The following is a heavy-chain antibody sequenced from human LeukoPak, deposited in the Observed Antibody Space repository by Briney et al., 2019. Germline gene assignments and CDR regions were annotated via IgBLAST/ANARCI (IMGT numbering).Heavy chain of an antibody. CDR1: GFTFSSYA. J-gene: IGHJ4*02. D-gene: IGHD6-13*01. Sequence: GGSLRLSCAASGFTFSSYAMSWVRQAPGKGLEWVSAISGSGGSTYYADSVKGRSTISRDNSKNTLYLQMNSLRAEDTAVYYCAKDGYRHKYSSSWYFFDYWGQGTLVTVSS. V-gene: IGHV3-23*01. CDR3: AKDGYRHKYSSSWYFFDY. CDR2: ISGSGGST.